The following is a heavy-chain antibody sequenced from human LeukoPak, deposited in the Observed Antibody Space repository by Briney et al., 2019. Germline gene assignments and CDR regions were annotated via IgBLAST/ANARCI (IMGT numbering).Heavy chain of an antibody. D-gene: IGHD2-15*01. CDR3: PRSLPDYSAN. Sequence: GGSLRLSCAASGFTFDDYAMHWVRQAPGKGLEWVSLISGDGGTTYSADSVKGRFTISRDNSKNSLYLQMNSLRTEDTALYYCPRSLPDYSANRGQGTLATLPS. CDR1: GFTFDDYA. V-gene: IGHV3-43*02. CDR2: ISGDGGTT. J-gene: IGHJ4*02.